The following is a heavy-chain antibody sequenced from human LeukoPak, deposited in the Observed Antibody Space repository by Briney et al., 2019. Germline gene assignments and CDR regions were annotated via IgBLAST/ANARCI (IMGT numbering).Heavy chain of an antibody. J-gene: IGHJ4*02. CDR2: INWNGGST. Sequence: GGSLRLSCAASGFTFDDYGMSWVRQAPGKGLEWVSGINWNGGSTGYADSVKGRFTISGDNSKNTLYLQMNSLRAEDTAVYYCARDPTSGWYYFDYWGRGTLVTVSS. V-gene: IGHV3-20*04. CDR3: ARDPTSGWYYFDY. D-gene: IGHD6-19*01. CDR1: GFTFDDYG.